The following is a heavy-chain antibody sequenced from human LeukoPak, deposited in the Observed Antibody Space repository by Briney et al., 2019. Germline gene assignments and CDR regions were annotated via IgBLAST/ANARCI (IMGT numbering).Heavy chain of an antibody. CDR1: GGTFSCYA. CDR2: IIPILGIA. CDR3: ARDKYSSSSLYNWFDP. V-gene: IGHV1-69*04. D-gene: IGHD6-6*01. J-gene: IGHJ5*02. Sequence: ASVKVSCKASGGTFSCYAIRWVRQAPGQGLEWMGRIIPILGIANYAQKFQGRVTITADKSTSTAYMELSSLRSEDTAVYYCARDKYSSSSLYNWFDPWGQGTLVTVSS.